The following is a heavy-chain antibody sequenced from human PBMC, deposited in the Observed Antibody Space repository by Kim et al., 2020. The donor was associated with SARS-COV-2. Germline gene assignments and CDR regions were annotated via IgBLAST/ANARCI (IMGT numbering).Heavy chain of an antibody. V-gene: IGHV3-48*03. D-gene: IGHD2-15*01. CDR2: ISGSGSTI. Sequence: GGSLRLSCAASGFTFSSYEMNWVRQAPGKGLEWVSFISGSGSTIYYADSVKGRFTISRDNAKNSLYLQMNSLRVEDTAVYYCVRDRTIVVGKDSFDIWG. CDR1: GFTFSSYE. J-gene: IGHJ3*02. CDR3: VRDRTIVVGKDSFDI.